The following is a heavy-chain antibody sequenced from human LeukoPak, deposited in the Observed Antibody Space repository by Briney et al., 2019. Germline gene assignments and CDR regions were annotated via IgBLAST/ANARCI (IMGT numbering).Heavy chain of an antibody. CDR2: INHSGST. V-gene: IGHV4-38-2*02. CDR1: GYSISSGYY. CDR3: ARRAWWSNYFDY. Sequence: SETLSLTCTVSGYSISSGYYWGWIRQPPGKGLEWIGEINHSGSTNYNPSLKSRVTISVDTSKNQFSLKLSSVTAADTAVYYCARRAWWSNYFDYWGQGTLVTVSS. D-gene: IGHD2-15*01. J-gene: IGHJ4*02.